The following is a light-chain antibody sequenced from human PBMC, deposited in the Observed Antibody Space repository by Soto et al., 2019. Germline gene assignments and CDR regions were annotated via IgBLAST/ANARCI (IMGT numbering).Light chain of an antibody. Sequence: DIQMTQSPSSQSASVGDRVTITCRASQSISNYLNWYQQKPGKAPKLLIYATSSLQSGVPSRFSGSGSGRDFTLTISRLQPEDFATYYCQQSNRTPQTFGQGTKVESK. J-gene: IGKJ1*01. CDR3: QQSNRTPQT. CDR1: QSISNY. CDR2: ATS. V-gene: IGKV1-39*01.